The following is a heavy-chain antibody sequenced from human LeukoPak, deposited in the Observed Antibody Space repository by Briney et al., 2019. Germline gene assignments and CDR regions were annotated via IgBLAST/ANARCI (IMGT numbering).Heavy chain of an antibody. CDR1: GYTFTGYY. V-gene: IGHV1-46*01. J-gene: IGHJ5*02. Sequence: ASVTVSCKASGYTFTGYYMHWVRQAPGQGLEWMGIINPSGGSTSYAQKFQGRVTMTRDTSTSTVYMELSSLRSEDTAVYYCARDGVRVRGVIIPNWFDPWGQGTLVTVSS. CDR3: ARDGVRVRGVIIPNWFDP. CDR2: INPSGGST. D-gene: IGHD3-10*01.